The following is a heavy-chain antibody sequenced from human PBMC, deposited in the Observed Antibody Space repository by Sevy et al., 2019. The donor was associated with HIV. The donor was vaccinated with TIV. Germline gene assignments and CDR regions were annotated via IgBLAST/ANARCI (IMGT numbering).Heavy chain of an antibody. CDR3: ARGVRRSPGNWFDP. D-gene: IGHD6-13*01. CDR1: GGSISSYY. Sequence: SETLSLTCTVSGGSISSYYWSWIRQPAGKGLEWIGRIYTSGSTNYNPSLKSRVTMSVDTSKSQFSLKLSSVTAADTAVYYCARGVRRSPGNWFDPWGQGTLVTVSS. CDR2: IYTSGST. J-gene: IGHJ5*02. V-gene: IGHV4-4*07.